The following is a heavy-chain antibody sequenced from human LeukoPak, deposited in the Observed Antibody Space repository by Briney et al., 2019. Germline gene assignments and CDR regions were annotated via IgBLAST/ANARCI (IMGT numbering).Heavy chain of an antibody. CDR2: ISSSGTTI. J-gene: IGHJ3*02. Sequence: GGSLRLSCAASGFTFSSYEMNWVRQTPGKGLEWVSYISSSGTTIYYADSVKGRFTISRDNTKNSLYLQMNSLRAEDTAVYYCAREAAGDAFDIWGQGTMVTVSS. D-gene: IGHD2-15*01. CDR1: GFTFSSYE. CDR3: AREAAGDAFDI. V-gene: IGHV3-48*03.